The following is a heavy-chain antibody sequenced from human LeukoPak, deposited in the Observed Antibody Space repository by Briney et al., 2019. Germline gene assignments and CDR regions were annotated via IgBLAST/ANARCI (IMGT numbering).Heavy chain of an antibody. J-gene: IGHJ4*02. D-gene: IGHD3-10*01. Sequence: SETLSLTCPVSGGSISSYYWSWIRQPPGKGLEWIGYIYYSGSTNYNPSLKSRVTISVDTSKNQFSLKLSSVTAADTAVYYCARSLHYYGSGSPREEFDYWGQGTLVTVSS. CDR1: GGSISSYY. CDR3: ARSLHYYGSGSPREEFDY. CDR2: IYYSGST. V-gene: IGHV4-59*01.